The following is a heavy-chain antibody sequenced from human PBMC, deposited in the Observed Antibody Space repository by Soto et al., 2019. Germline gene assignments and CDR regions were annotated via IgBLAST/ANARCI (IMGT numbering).Heavy chain of an antibody. CDR2: IYYSGST. CDR1: GGSISSGDYY. V-gene: IGHV4-30-4*01. D-gene: IGHD3-16*01. CDR3: ARFHRGGYYFDY. J-gene: IGHJ4*02. Sequence: SETLSLTCTVSGGSISSGDYYWSWIRQPPGKGLEWIGYIYYSGSTYYNPSLKSRVTISVDTSKNQSSLKLSSVTAADTAVYYCARFHRGGYYFDYWGQGTLVTVSS.